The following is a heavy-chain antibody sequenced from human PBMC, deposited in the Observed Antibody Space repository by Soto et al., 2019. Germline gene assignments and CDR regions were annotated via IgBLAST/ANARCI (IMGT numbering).Heavy chain of an antibody. V-gene: IGHV3-23*01. Sequence: VGDLRLSCEDSGFSLSRYAMSWVRQAPLKVLEWVSAISGRGGSTYYADYVKVRFTIYRDNSKNTLYLQMNSLRAEDTAVYYCAKDVPPAVAGTYYFDYWGQGTLVTVSS. CDR1: GFSLSRYA. J-gene: IGHJ4*02. CDR3: AKDVPPAVAGTYYFDY. D-gene: IGHD6-19*01. CDR2: ISGRGGST.